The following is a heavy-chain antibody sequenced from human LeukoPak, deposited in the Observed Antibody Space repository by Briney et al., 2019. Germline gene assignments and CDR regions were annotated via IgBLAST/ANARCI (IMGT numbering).Heavy chain of an antibody. Sequence: SETLSLTCAVYGGSFSGYYWSWIRQPPGKGLEWIGEINHSGSTNYNPSLKSRVTISVDTSKNQFSLKLSSVTAADTAVYYCASGGARVRGVIRYYYGMDVRGQGTTVTVSS. CDR3: ASGGARVRGVIRYYYGMDV. CDR1: GGSFSGYY. D-gene: IGHD3-10*01. CDR2: INHSGST. V-gene: IGHV4-34*01. J-gene: IGHJ6*02.